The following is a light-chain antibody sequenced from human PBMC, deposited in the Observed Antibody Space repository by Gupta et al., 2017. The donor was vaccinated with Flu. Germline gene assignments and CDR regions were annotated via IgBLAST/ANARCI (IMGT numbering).Light chain of an antibody. V-gene: IGKV3-20*01. CDR2: EAS. CDR3: QQVGSIPFT. CDR1: QCVYSNF. J-gene: IGKJ3*01. Sequence: SLSPGDRATLSCRASQCVYSNFLAWYQQKPGQAPRLLMSEASYRAAGIPDRFSGSGSGTDFTLTISRLEPGDVAVYYCQQVGSIPFTFGHGTKVDIK.